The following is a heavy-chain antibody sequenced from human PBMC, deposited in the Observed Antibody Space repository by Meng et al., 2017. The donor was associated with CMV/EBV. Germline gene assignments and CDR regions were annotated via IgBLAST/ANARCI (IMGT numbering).Heavy chain of an antibody. V-gene: IGHV3-9*01. CDR3: ARVGSYSPRASGYAFDI. D-gene: IGHD1-26*01. CDR1: GFTFDDYA. Sequence: GGSLRLSCAASGFTFDDYAMHWVRQAPGKGLELVSGISWNSDSIGYADSVKGRFTISRDNAKNSLYLQMNSLRSDDTAVYYCARVGSYSPRASGYAFDIWGQGTMVTVSS. CDR2: ISWNSDSI. J-gene: IGHJ3*02.